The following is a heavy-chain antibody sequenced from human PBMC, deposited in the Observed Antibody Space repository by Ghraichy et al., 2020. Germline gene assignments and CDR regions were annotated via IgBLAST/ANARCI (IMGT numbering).Heavy chain of an antibody. J-gene: IGHJ2*01. D-gene: IGHD2-2*02. CDR3: ARGHCSGSSCYTWYFGL. Sequence: SDTLSLTCTVSGGSISSYYWSWIRQPAGKGLEWIWLMSTSCTNYNPSLKSRVTMSVDTSNNQFSLKLNSVTAADTAVYYCARGHCSGSSCYTWYFGLWGRGTLVTVSS. CDR1: GGSISSYY. V-gene: IGHV4-4*07. CDR2: MSTSCT.